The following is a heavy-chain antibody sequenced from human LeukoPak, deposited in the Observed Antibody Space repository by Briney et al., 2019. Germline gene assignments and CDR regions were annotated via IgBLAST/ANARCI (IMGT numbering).Heavy chain of an antibody. J-gene: IGHJ4*02. Sequence: GGSLRLSCAASEFTVTNNYMTWVRQAPGKGLECVSIIYSGGITYYTDSVKGRFTISRENAKNSLYLQMNSLRAGDTAVYYCARGLGSGWYDYWGQGTLVTVSS. CDR3: ARGLGSGWYDY. CDR1: EFTVTNNY. CDR2: IYSGGIT. V-gene: IGHV3-66*01. D-gene: IGHD6-19*01.